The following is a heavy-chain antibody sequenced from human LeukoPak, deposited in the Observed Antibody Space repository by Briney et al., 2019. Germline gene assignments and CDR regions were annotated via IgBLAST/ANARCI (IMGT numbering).Heavy chain of an antibody. CDR1: GYTLTELS. D-gene: IGHD3-22*01. J-gene: IGHJ4*02. CDR2: FDPEDGET. CDR3: ARDLGTATTEYYYDSSGYYCGY. V-gene: IGHV1-24*01. Sequence: ASVKVSCKVSGYTLTELSMHWVRQAPGKGLEWMGGFDPEDGETIYAQKFQGRVTMTEDTSTDTAYMELSSLRSEDTAVYYCARDLGTATTEYYYDSSGYYCGYWGQGILVTVSS.